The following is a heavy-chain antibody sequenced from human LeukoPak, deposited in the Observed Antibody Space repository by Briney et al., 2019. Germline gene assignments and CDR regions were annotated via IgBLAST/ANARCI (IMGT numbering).Heavy chain of an antibody. D-gene: IGHD2/OR15-2a*01. CDR3: TTSLSTLGSFDY. CDR1: GFTFSSYA. CDR2: ISGRSNAI. J-gene: IGHJ4*02. Sequence: PGGSLRLSCAASGFTFSSYAMSWVRQAPGRGLEWVSYISGRSNAIYYADSVKGRFTISRDNAKNSLYLQINSLRAEDTAVYYCTTSLSTLGSFDYWGQGTLVTVSS. V-gene: IGHV3-48*04.